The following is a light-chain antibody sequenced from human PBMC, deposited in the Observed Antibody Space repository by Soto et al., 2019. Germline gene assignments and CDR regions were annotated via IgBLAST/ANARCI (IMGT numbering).Light chain of an antibody. J-gene: IGKJ1*01. CDR1: QSVNRH. V-gene: IGKV3-11*01. CDR3: QQRYDWPPT. CDR2: DTS. Sequence: EIVVTQSPATLSLSPGERATLSCRASQSVNRHFTWYQQKPGQAPRLLIYDTSDRATGIPDRFSGGGSGTDFTLTISSLEPEDFAVYYCQQRYDWPPTFGQGTKVE.